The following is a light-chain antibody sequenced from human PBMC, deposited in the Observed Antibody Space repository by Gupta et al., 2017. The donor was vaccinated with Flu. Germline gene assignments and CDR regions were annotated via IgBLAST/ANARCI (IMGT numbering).Light chain of an antibody. J-gene: IGKJ2*01. CDR1: QNIYSY. Sequence: DIQMTQSPSSLSASVGDRVTITCRANQNIYSYLDWYQQKPGKAPKLLIYVASRVLSGVPSRFSGSGSGTDLTLIINSLQPEDFESYYGKQSESSPRTFGQGTKVEIK. CDR2: VAS. V-gene: IGKV1-39*01. CDR3: KQSESSPRT.